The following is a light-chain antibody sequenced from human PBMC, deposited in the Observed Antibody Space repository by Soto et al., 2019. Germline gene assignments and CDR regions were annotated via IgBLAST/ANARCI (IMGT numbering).Light chain of an antibody. J-gene: IGKJ2*01. CDR1: QSVSSSY. Sequence: EIVLTQSPGTLSLSPGERATLSCRASQSVSSSYLAWYQQKPGQAPRLLMYGASSRATGIPDRLSGSRSGTDFTHHITRLEPEDSAVYYCKQYGSSPPYTFGQRTKMEIK. V-gene: IGKV3-20*01. CDR3: KQYGSSPPYT. CDR2: GAS.